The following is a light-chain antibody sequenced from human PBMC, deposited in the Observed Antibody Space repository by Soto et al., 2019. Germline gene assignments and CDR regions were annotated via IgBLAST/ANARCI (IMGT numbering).Light chain of an antibody. CDR3: QQCRNWPLT. J-gene: IGKJ4*01. Sequence: EIVMTQSPATLSVSPGEGATLSCKASQTVYNNLAWYQQRPGQPPRLLIYDASTRATGISARFSGSGYGTEFTLTFSSLQSEDFAVYFCQQCRNWPLTFGGGTKVEIK. V-gene: IGKV3-15*01. CDR2: DAS. CDR1: QTVYNN.